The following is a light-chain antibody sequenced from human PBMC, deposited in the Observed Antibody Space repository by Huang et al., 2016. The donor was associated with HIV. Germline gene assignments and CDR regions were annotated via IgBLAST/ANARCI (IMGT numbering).Light chain of an antibody. CDR1: QTVLYSLNKKSY. Sequence: DIVMNPSPASLAVSPGERATINCKSSQTVLYSLNKKSYLAWFQQKPGRPPKLLIYWATTRESGVPDRISGSGSGTDFTLTINNLQAEDVAVYFCLQYYSVPQTFGQGTKVEIK. V-gene: IGKV4-1*01. J-gene: IGKJ1*01. CDR2: WAT. CDR3: LQYYSVPQT.